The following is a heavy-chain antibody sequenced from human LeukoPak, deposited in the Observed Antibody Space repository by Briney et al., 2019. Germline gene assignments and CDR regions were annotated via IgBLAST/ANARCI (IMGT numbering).Heavy chain of an antibody. CDR1: GGSISSDSYY. Sequence: PSETLSLTCTVSGGSISSDSYYWSWVRQPAGKGLEWIGHIYTSGSTNYNPSLKSRVTISIDTSKNQFPLRLSSVTAADTAVYYCARGARSSDSSGYYYFDYWGQGTLVTVSS. J-gene: IGHJ4*02. V-gene: IGHV4-61*09. CDR2: IYTSGST. D-gene: IGHD3-22*01. CDR3: ARGARSSDSSGYYYFDY.